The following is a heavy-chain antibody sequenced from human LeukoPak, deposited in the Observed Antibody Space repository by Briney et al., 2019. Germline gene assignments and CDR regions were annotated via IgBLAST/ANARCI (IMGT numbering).Heavy chain of an antibody. CDR1: GFTFSSYW. CDR3: ARAAWLWDP. D-gene: IGHD3-22*01. CDR2: IKQDGSEK. V-gene: IGHV3-7*01. J-gene: IGHJ5*02. Sequence: GGSPRLSCVASGFTFSSYWMSWVRQAPGKGLEWVANIKQDGSEKYYVDSVKGRFTISRDNAKNSLYLQMNSLRAEDTAVYYCARAAWLWDPWGQGTLVTVSS.